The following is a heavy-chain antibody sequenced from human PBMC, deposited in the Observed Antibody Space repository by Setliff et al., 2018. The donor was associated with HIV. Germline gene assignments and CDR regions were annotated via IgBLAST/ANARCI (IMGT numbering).Heavy chain of an antibody. CDR2: INHGGST. CDR1: GGSFSGNY. J-gene: IGHJ6*03. CDR3: ARASGDTSKFVNYYYYYMDV. V-gene: IGHV4-34*01. D-gene: IGHD6-19*01. Sequence: TLSLTCAVYGGSFSGNYWSWIRQPPGKGLEWIGDINHGGSTNYNPSLKSRVTISVDMSKNQISLKLSSVTAADTAVYYCARASGDTSKFVNYYYYYMDVWGKGTTVTVSS.